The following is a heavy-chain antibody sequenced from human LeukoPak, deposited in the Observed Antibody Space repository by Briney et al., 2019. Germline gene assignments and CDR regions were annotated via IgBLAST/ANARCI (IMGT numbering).Heavy chain of an antibody. V-gene: IGHV3-64D*06. Sequence: QSGGSLRLSCSASGFTFSSYAMHWVRQAPGKGLEYVSAISSNGGSTYYADSVKGRFTISRDNSKNTLYLQMSSLRAEDTAVYCCVKEGYSSGWDGDWGQGTLVTVSS. D-gene: IGHD6-19*01. CDR2: ISSNGGST. CDR1: GFTFSSYA. J-gene: IGHJ4*02. CDR3: VKEGYSSGWDGD.